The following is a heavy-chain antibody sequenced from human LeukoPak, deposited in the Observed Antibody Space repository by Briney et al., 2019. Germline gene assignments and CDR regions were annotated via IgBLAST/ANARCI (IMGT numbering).Heavy chain of an antibody. CDR1: GFSFDDYA. J-gene: IGHJ3*01. CDR3: ARSRAIVDAFDL. D-gene: IGHD2-15*01. CDR2: ISSIGTI. Sequence: PGGSLRLSCAASGFSFDDYAMNWVRQAPGKGLEWIAYISSIGTIYSADSMRARFTVSRDNAENSLYLQMNSLRAGDTAVYYCARSRAIVDAFDLWGQGTMVTVSS. V-gene: IGHV3-69-1*02.